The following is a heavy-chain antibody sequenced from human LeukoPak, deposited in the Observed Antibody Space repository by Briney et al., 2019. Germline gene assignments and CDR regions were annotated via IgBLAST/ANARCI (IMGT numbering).Heavy chain of an antibody. CDR2: IYTSGST. D-gene: IGHD3-3*01. CDR1: GGSISSYY. Sequence: SETLSLTCTVSGGSISSYYWSWIRQPAGKGLEWIGRIYTSGSTNYNPSLKSRVTMSVDTSKNQFSLKLSSVTAADTAVYYCARELRITTIRHRYYMDVWGKGTTVTVSS. J-gene: IGHJ6*03. CDR3: ARELRITTIRHRYYMDV. V-gene: IGHV4-4*07.